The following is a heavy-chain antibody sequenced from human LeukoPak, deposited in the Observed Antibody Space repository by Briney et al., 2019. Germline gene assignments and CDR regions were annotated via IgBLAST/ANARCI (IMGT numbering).Heavy chain of an antibody. J-gene: IGHJ4*02. Sequence: GASVKVSCKASGYTFASYDINWVRQATGQGLEWMGWVNPNSGNTGYAQKFQGRVTMTRNTSISTAYMELSSLRSEDTAVYYCARRLGYCSDGSCYSLNYWGQGTLVTVSS. CDR3: ARRLGYCSDGSCYSLNY. CDR2: VNPNSGNT. V-gene: IGHV1-8*01. CDR1: GYTFASYD. D-gene: IGHD2-15*01.